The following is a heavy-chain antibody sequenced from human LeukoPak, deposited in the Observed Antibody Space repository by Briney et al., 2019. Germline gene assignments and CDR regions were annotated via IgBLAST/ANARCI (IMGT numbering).Heavy chain of an antibody. CDR3: VRDDDRPDNGLDY. Sequence: SGGSLRLSCAASGFTFSSYSMNWVRQAPGKGLEWVSSISSSSSYIYYADSVKGRFTISRDNAKNSLYLQMNSLRAGDTAVYYCVRDDDRPDNGLDYWGQGTLVTVSS. CDR2: ISSSSSYI. V-gene: IGHV3-21*01. CDR1: GFTFSSYS. J-gene: IGHJ4*02. D-gene: IGHD3-22*01.